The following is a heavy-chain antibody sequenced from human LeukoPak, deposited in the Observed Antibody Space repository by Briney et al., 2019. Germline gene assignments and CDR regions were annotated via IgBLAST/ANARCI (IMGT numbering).Heavy chain of an antibody. CDR3: ARDRSFWSWFDP. V-gene: IGHV4-59*01. J-gene: IGHJ5*02. CDR1: GGSFTSYY. CDR2: IYYSGRT. D-gene: IGHD3-3*01. Sequence: SETLSLTFTVSGGSFTSYYWSWIRQPPGKGLEWIGYIYYSGRTNYNPSLKSRVTLSVDTSKNQFSLKLNSVTAADTAVYYCARDRSFWSWFDPWGQGTLVTVSS.